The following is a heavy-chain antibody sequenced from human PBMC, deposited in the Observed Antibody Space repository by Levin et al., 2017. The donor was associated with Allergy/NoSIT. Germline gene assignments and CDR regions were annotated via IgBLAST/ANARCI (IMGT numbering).Heavy chain of an antibody. D-gene: IGHD3-10*01. CDR3: ARVEYYDGSGNQIDY. V-gene: IGHV1-18*01. CDR1: GYTFTSYG. CDR2: ISAYNGNT. Sequence: GASVKVSCKASGYTFTSYGISWVRQAPGQGLEWMGWISAYNGNTNYAQKLQGRVTMTTDTSTSTAYMELRSLRSDDTAVYYCARVEYYDGSGNQIDYWGQGTLVTVSS. J-gene: IGHJ4*02.